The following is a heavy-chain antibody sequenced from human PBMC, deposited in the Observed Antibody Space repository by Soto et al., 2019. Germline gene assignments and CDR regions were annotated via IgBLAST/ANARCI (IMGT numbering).Heavy chain of an antibody. J-gene: IGHJ4*02. Sequence: GGSLRLSCTASGFTFGDYAMSWFRQAPGKGLEWVGFIRSKAYGGTTEYPASVKGRFTISRDDSKSIAYLQMNSLKTEDTAVYYCTRDQVVVVPAAMMAHYYFDYWGQGTLVTVSS. CDR1: GFTFGDYA. CDR2: IRSKAYGGTT. V-gene: IGHV3-49*03. CDR3: TRDQVVVVPAAMMAHYYFDY. D-gene: IGHD2-2*01.